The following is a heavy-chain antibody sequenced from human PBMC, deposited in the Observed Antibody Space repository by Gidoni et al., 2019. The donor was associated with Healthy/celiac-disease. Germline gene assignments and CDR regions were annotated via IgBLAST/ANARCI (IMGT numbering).Heavy chain of an antibody. J-gene: IGHJ6*02. CDR3: ARDRGLYGMDV. CDR1: GGSISSYY. Sequence: QVQLQESGPGLVQPSETLSLTCTVSGGSISSYYWSWIRQPPGKGLEWIGYIYYSGSTNYNPSLKSRVTISVDTSKNQFSLKLSSVTAADTAVYYCARDRGLYGMDVWGQGTTVTVSS. D-gene: IGHD6-25*01. CDR2: IYYSGST. V-gene: IGHV4-59*01.